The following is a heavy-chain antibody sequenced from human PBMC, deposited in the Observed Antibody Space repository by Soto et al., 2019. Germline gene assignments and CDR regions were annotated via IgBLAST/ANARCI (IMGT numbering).Heavy chain of an antibody. V-gene: IGHV3-11*01. D-gene: IGHD3-3*01. CDR1: GFTFSDYY. CDR3: ARSAIKIFGAPHWFDP. CDR2: ISSSGSTI. Sequence: PGGSLRLSCAASGFTFSDYYMSWIRQAPGKGLEWVSYISSSGSTIYYADSVKGRFTISRDNAKNSLYLQMNSLRAEDTAVYYCARSAIKIFGAPHWFDPWGQGTLVTVSS. J-gene: IGHJ5*02.